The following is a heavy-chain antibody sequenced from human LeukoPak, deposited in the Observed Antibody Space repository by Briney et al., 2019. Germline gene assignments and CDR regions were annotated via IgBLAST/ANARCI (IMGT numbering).Heavy chain of an antibody. J-gene: IGHJ4*02. CDR3: AKADDSSGYYSDY. D-gene: IGHD3-22*01. CDR1: GFTFSSYG. Sequence: GGSLRLSCAASGFTFSSYGMSWVRQALGKGLEWVSAICGGDDSTYYADSVKGRFTISRDNSKNTLSLQMSGLRAEDTAVYYCAKADDSSGYYSDYWGQGTLVTVSS. V-gene: IGHV3-23*01. CDR2: ICGGDDST.